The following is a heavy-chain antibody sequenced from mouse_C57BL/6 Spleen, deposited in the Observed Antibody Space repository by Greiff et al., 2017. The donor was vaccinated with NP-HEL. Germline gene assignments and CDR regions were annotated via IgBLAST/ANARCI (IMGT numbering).Heavy chain of an antibody. J-gene: IGHJ3*01. V-gene: IGHV1-82*01. CDR3: ERQLRAWFAY. Sequence: QVQLQQSGPELVKPGASVKISCKASGYAFSSSWMNWVKQRPGTGLEWIGRIYPGDGDTNYNGKFKGKATLTADKSSSTAFMQLSSLTSEDSAVCFCERQLRAWFAYWGQGTPVTVSA. D-gene: IGHD3-2*02. CDR1: GYAFSSSW. CDR2: IYPGDGDT.